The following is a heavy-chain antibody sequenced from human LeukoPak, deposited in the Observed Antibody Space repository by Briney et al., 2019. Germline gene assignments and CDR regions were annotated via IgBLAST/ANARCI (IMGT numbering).Heavy chain of an antibody. CDR2: IYPGDSDT. J-gene: IGHJ4*02. Sequence: GESLKISCKGSGYSFTSYWVGWVRQMPGKGLEWMGIIYPGDSDTRYSPSFQGHVTISADKSISTAYLQWSSLKASDTAMYYCARVYDSSGYSIDYWGQGTLVTVSS. V-gene: IGHV5-51*01. CDR1: GYSFTSYW. D-gene: IGHD3-22*01. CDR3: ARVYDSSGYSIDY.